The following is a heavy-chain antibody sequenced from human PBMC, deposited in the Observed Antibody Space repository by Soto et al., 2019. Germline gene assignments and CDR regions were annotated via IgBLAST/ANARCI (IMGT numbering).Heavy chain of an antibody. V-gene: IGHV6-1*01. Sequence: PSQTLSLTCAISGDSVSSHSSAWNWIRQSPSRGLEWLGRTYYRSKWHNDYALSVQSRITINPDTSTNKFSLHLNSVTPEDTAVYYCARNLRPDFDYWGQGILVTVSS. CDR1: GDSVSSHSSA. J-gene: IGHJ4*02. CDR2: TYYRSKWHN. CDR3: ARNLRPDFDY.